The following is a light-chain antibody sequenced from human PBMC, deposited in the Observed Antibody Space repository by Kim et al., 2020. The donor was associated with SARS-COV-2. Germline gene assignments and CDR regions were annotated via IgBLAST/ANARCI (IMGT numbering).Light chain of an antibody. CDR3: QKCDSAPWT. J-gene: IGKJ1*01. CDR2: AAA. Sequence: AVEERGTSTSRGRQDNSNYGAGFQRKPGKAPKLLVYAAAALQPGVPSRFRGSGSGTDFTLTVTSLQPEDGATYYCQKCDSAPWTFGQGTKVDIK. CDR1: QDNSNY. V-gene: IGKV1-27*01.